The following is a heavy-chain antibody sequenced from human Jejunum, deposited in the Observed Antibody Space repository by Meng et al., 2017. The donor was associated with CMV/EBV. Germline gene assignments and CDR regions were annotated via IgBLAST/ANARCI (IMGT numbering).Heavy chain of an antibody. J-gene: IGHJ1*01. V-gene: IGHV3-23*01. D-gene: IGHD4-23*01. Sequence: LRLTCVASGLTFNNYGMNWVRQAPGKGLEWVSGNHGSYDGTNYADSVKGRFTISRDNSKNTLYLQMNSLAVEDTAIYYCVNFFGGFNWGQGTLVTVSS. CDR2: NHGSYDGT. CDR3: VNFFGGFN. CDR1: GLTFNNYG.